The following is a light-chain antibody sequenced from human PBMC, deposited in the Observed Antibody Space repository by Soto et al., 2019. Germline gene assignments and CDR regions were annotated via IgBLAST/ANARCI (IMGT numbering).Light chain of an antibody. J-gene: IGLJ2*01. CDR1: NIGSKS. Sequence: SYELTQPPSVSVAPGKTARITCGGNNIGSKSVHWYQQMPGQAPVLVIYYDSDRPSGIPERFSGSNSGNTATLTISRVEAGDEADYYCQVWDSSSDHPGVFGGGTKLTVL. CDR3: QVWDSSSDHPGV. V-gene: IGLV3-21*04. CDR2: YDS.